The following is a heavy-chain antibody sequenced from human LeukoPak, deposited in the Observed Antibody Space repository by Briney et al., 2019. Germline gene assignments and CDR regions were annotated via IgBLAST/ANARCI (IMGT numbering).Heavy chain of an antibody. Sequence: SETLSLTCAVYGGSFSGYYWSWIRQPPGKGLGWIGETNHSGSTNYNPSLKSRVTISVDTSKNQFSLKLSSVTAADTAVYYCARGLAVLDCSSTSCYGDFDYWGQGTLVTVSS. CDR3: ARGLAVLDCSSTSCYGDFDY. J-gene: IGHJ4*02. V-gene: IGHV4-34*01. CDR2: TNHSGST. D-gene: IGHD2-2*01. CDR1: GGSFSGYY.